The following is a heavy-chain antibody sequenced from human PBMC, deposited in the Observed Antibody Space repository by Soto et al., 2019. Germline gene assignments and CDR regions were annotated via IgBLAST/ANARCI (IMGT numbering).Heavy chain of an antibody. CDR3: ARDCSLGNRWCRWFDP. Sequence: EVQLAESGGGLVQPGGSLRLSCAASGFTLSSYAMNWVRQAPGKGLEWVSYISRSSSNIQYAGSVKGRFTISRDNAKNSLYLQMNSLRDDDTAVYFCARDCSLGNRWCRWFDPWGQGTLVTVSS. V-gene: IGHV3-48*02. CDR1: GFTLSSYA. CDR2: ISRSSSNI. D-gene: IGHD2-8*02. J-gene: IGHJ5*02.